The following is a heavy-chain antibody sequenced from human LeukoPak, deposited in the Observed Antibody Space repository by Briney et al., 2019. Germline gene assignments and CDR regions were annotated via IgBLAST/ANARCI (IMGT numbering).Heavy chain of an antibody. CDR3: ARDSGYYDSSGYYYFDY. D-gene: IGHD3-22*01. Sequence: SETLSLTCTVSGGSISSYYWSWIRQPPGKGLEWIGYIYYSGSTNYNPSLKSRVTISVGTSKNQFSLKLSSVTAADTAVYYCARDSGYYDSSGYYYFDYWGQGTLVTVSS. CDR1: GGSISSYY. J-gene: IGHJ4*02. V-gene: IGHV4-59*01. CDR2: IYYSGST.